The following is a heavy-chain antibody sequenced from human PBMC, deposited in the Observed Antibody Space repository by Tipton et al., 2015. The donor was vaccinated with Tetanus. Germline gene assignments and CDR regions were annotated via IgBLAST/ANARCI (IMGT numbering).Heavy chain of an antibody. J-gene: IGHJ3*01. CDR2: VDDSGST. CDR3: ARRSYCSSSRCFDAFDL. D-gene: IGHD2-2*01. V-gene: IGHV4-34*01. Sequence: GLVKPSETLSLTCGVSDGSFNAYYWSWIRQTPGKGLEWIGEVDDSGSTNYSPSLKSRVAISMDTSKNQISLKLSSVTAADTAVYYCARRSYCSSSRCFDAFDLWGQGTMVTVSS. CDR1: DGSFNAYY.